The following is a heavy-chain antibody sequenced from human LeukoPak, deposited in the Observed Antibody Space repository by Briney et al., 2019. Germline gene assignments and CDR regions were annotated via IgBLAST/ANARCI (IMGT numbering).Heavy chain of an antibody. CDR1: GYTFTSYG. J-gene: IGHJ4*02. D-gene: IGHD3-3*01. CDR3: AREWSGLPNPIFDY. Sequence: ASVKVSCKASGYTFTSYGISWVRQAPGQGLEWMGWISAYNGNTNYAQKLQGRVTMTTDTSTSTAYMELRSLRSDDTAVYYCAREWSGLPNPIFDYWGQGTLVPVSS. CDR2: ISAYNGNT. V-gene: IGHV1-18*01.